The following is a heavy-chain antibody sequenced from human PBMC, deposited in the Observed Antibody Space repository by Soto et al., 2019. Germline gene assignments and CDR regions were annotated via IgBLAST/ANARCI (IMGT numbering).Heavy chain of an antibody. CDR2: INAGNGNT. CDR1: GYTFTSYA. CDR3: ARDGGVNYCSGGSCYHVLGYYFDY. D-gene: IGHD2-15*01. Sequence: ASVKVSCKASGYTFTSYAMHWVRQAPGQRLEWMGWINAGNGNTKYSQKFQGRVTITRDTSASTAYMELSSLRSEDTAVYYCARDGGVNYCSGGSCYHVLGYYFDYWGQGTLVTVSS. V-gene: IGHV1-3*01. J-gene: IGHJ4*02.